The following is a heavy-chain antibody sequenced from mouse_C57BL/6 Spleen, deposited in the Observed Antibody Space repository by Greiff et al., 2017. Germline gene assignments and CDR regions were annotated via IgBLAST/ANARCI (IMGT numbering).Heavy chain of an antibody. CDR1: GFTFSSYA. CDR3: AAYYGSSYGYFDV. Sequence: EVKLVESGGGLVKPGGSLKLSCAASGFTFSSYAMSWVRQTPEKRLEWVATISDGGSYTYYPDNVKGRFTISRDNAKNNLYLQMSHLKSEDTAMYYCAAYYGSSYGYFDVWGTGTTVTVAS. V-gene: IGHV5-4*03. J-gene: IGHJ1*03. CDR2: ISDGGSYT. D-gene: IGHD1-1*01.